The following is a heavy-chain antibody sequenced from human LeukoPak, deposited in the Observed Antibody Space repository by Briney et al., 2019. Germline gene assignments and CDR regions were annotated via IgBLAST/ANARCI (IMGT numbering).Heavy chain of an antibody. Sequence: GGSLRLSCAASGFTFNNYAMSWVRQAPGKGLELVSAFSGSGGPTYYADSVKGRFTISRENSKNTLYLQMNSLRAEDTAVYYCAKGYNWIPTNAFDIWGQGTMVTVSS. D-gene: IGHD1-20*01. CDR3: AKGYNWIPTNAFDI. J-gene: IGHJ3*02. CDR1: GFTFNNYA. CDR2: FSGSGGPT. V-gene: IGHV3-23*01.